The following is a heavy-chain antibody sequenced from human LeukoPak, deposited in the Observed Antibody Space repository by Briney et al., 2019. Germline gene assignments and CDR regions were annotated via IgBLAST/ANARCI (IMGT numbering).Heavy chain of an antibody. D-gene: IGHD2-21*01. J-gene: IGHJ5*02. CDR1: GGTFSSYA. V-gene: IGHV1-69*04. CDR2: IIPILGIA. CDR3: ARGIEGWFDP. Sequence: ASVKVSCKASGGTFSSYAISWVRPAPGQGLEWMGRIIPILGIANYAQKFQGRVTITADKSTSTAYMELSSLRSEDTAVYYCARGIEGWFDPWGQGTLVTISS.